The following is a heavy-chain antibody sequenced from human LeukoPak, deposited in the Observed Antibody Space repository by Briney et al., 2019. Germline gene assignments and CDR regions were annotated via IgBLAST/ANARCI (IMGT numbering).Heavy chain of an antibody. Sequence: PSETLSLTCAVSGGSISSYYWSWIRQPPGKGLEWIGYIYYSGSTNYNPSLKSRVTISVDTSKNQFSLKLSSVTAADTAVYYCARGPIATAGANFDYWGQGTLVTVSS. CDR3: ARGPIATAGANFDY. CDR2: IYYSGST. J-gene: IGHJ4*02. CDR1: GGSISSYY. D-gene: IGHD6-13*01. V-gene: IGHV4-59*01.